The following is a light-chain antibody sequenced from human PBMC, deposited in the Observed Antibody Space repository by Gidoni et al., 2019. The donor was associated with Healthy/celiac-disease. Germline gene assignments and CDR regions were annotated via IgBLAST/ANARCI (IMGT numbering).Light chain of an antibody. CDR1: QSVSSN. CDR2: GAS. J-gene: IGKJ1*01. V-gene: IGKV3-15*01. Sequence: EIVMTQSQATLSVSPGERATLSGRASQSVSSNLAWYQQKPGQAPRLLIYGASTRATGIPARFSGSGSGTEFTLTISRLQSEDFAVYYCQQYNNWPPWTFGQGTKVEIK. CDR3: QQYNNWPPWT.